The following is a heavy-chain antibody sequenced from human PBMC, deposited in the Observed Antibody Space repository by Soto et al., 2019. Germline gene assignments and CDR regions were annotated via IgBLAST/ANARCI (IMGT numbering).Heavy chain of an antibody. CDR3: ARDGFRTMIVVVMGGMDV. D-gene: IGHD3-22*01. CDR1: GFTFSSYA. Sequence: LRLSCAASGFTFSSYAMHWVRQAPGKGLEWVAVISYDGSNKYYADSVKGRFTISRDNSKNTLYLQMNSLRAEDTAVYYCARDGFRTMIVVVMGGMDVWGQGTTVTVSS. CDR2: ISYDGSNK. J-gene: IGHJ6*02. V-gene: IGHV3-30-3*01.